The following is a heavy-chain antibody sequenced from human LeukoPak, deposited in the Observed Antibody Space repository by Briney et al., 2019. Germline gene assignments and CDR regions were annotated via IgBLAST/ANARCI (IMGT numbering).Heavy chain of an antibody. D-gene: IGHD3-22*01. Sequence: SETLSLTCTVSGGSISSGGYYWSWIRQHPGKGLEWIGYIYYSGSTYYNPSLKSRVTISVDTSKNQFSLKLSSVTAADTAVYYCARDRSPYDSSGYYIDYWGQGTLVTVSS. CDR3: ARDRSPYDSSGYYIDY. CDR1: GGSISSGGYY. V-gene: IGHV4-31*03. J-gene: IGHJ4*02. CDR2: IYYSGST.